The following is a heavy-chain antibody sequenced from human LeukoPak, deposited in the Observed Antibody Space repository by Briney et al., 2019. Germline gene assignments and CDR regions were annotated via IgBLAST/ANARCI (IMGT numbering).Heavy chain of an antibody. CDR1: GYTFTNYG. CDR3: AREIRGMATIHWFDP. D-gene: IGHD5-24*01. Sequence: ASVTVSFKSSGYTFTNYGISWVRQPRGQGLEWMGWISAYNGNTNYAHKLQGRVTMTTDTSTNTAYMELRSLRSDDTAVYYCAREIRGMATIHWFDPWGQGTLVTVSS. J-gene: IGHJ5*02. V-gene: IGHV1-18*01. CDR2: ISAYNGNT.